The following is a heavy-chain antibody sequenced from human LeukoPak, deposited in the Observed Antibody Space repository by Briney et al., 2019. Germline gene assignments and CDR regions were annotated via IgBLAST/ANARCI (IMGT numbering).Heavy chain of an antibody. CDR2: IYHSGST. V-gene: IGHV4-4*02. Sequence: SETLSLTCAVSGNSISSSNWWSWVRQPPGNGLEWIGEIYHSGSTNYNPSLQSRVTMSVDNSENHFSLKLSSVTAADTALYYCARSTVSVITRGAFDIWGQGTMVIVSS. D-gene: IGHD3-22*01. J-gene: IGHJ3*02. CDR1: GNSISSSNW. CDR3: ARSTVSVITRGAFDI.